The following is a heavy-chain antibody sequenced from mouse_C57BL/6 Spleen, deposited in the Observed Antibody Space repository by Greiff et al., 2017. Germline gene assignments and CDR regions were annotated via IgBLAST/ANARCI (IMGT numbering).Heavy chain of an antibody. J-gene: IGHJ2*01. V-gene: IGHV1-50*01. CDR1: GYTFTSYW. CDR3: ERGGGGGPDY. Sequence: VQLQQPGAELVKPGASVKLSCKASGYTFTSYWMQWVKQRPGQGLEWIGEIDPSDSYTNYNQKFKGKATLTVDTSSSTAYMQLSSLTSEDSAVYYCERGGGGGPDYWGQGTTLTVSS. CDR2: IDPSDSYT.